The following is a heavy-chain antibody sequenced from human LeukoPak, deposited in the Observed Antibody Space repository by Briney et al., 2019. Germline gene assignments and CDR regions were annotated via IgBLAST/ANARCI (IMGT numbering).Heavy chain of an antibody. V-gene: IGHV5-51*01. CDR1: GYSFTSYW. CDR3: ARPNYYDSSGYYYDEY. J-gene: IGHJ4*02. Sequence: GESLKISCKGSGYSFTSYWIGWVRQMPGKGLEWMGIIYPGDSDTRHSPSFQGQVTISADKSISTAYLQWSSLKASDTAMYYCARPNYYDSSGYYYDEYWGQGTLVTVSS. D-gene: IGHD3-22*01. CDR2: IYPGDSDT.